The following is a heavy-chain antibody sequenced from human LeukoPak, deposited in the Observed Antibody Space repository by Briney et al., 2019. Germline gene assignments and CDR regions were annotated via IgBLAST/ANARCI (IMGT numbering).Heavy chain of an antibody. V-gene: IGHV3-74*01. Sequence: GGSLRLSCAASGFTFSSYAMSWVRQAPGKGLVWVSRINSDGSSTSYADSVKGRFTISRDNAKNTLYLQMNSLRAEDTAVYYCTTIGYCSSSSCPDYWGQGTLVTVSS. J-gene: IGHJ4*02. CDR3: TTIGYCSSSSCPDY. CDR2: INSDGSST. CDR1: GFTFSSYA. D-gene: IGHD2-2*01.